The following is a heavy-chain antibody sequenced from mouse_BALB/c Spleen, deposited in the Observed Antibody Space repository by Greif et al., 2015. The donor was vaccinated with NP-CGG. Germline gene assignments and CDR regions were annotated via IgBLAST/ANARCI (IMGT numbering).Heavy chain of an antibody. J-gene: IGHJ3*01. V-gene: IGHV5-9-2*01. CDR2: ISGGGSYT. D-gene: IGHD4-1*01. Sequence: EVHLVESGGGLVKPGGSLKLSCAASGFTFSSYGMSWVRQTPEKRLEWVATISGGGSYTYYPDSVKGRFTISRDNAKNNLYLQMSGLRSEDTALYYCARPQTGAFAYWGQGTLVTVSA. CDR1: GFTFSSYG. CDR3: ARPQTGAFAY.